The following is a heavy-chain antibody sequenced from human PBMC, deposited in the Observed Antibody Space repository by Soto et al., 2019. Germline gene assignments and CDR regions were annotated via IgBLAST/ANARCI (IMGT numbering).Heavy chain of an antibody. CDR1: GFTFSNAW. D-gene: IGHD3-22*01. CDR2: IKSKTDGGTT. CDR3: TTDADYYDSSGYSY. V-gene: IGHV3-15*01. J-gene: IGHJ4*02. Sequence: GGSLRLSCAASGFTFSNAWMSWVRQAPGKGLEWVGRIKSKTDGGTTDYAAPVKGRFTISRDDSKNTLNLQMNSLKTEDTAVYYCTTDADYYDSSGYSYWGQGTLVTVSS.